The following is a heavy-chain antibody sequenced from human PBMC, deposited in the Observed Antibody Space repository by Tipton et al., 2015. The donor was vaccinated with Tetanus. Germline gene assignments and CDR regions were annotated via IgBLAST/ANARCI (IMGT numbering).Heavy chain of an antibody. D-gene: IGHD2-15*01. CDR2: IYHSGST. CDR3: ARTGCSSCYYYYGMDV. CDR1: GGSISSGGYS. J-gene: IGHJ6*02. Sequence: LSLTCAVSGGSISSGGYSWSWIRQPPGKGLEWIGYIYHSGSTYYNPSLKSRVTISVDRSKNQFSLKLNSVTAADTAVYYCARTGCSSCYYYYGMDVWGQGTTVIVSS. V-gene: IGHV4-30-2*01.